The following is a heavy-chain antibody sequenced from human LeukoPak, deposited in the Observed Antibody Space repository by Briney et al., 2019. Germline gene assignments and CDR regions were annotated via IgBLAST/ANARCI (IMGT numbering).Heavy chain of an antibody. J-gene: IGHJ6*02. V-gene: IGHV4-4*07. CDR2: IYTSGST. CDR3: ARGGRYYDFWSGYSHMRYGMDV. D-gene: IGHD3-3*01. Sequence: PSETLSLTCTVSGGSISSYYWSWIRQPAGKGLEWIGRIYTSGSTNYNPSLKSRVTMSVDTSKNQFSLKLSSVTAADTAVYYCARGGRYYDFWSGYSHMRYGMDVWGQGTTVTVSS. CDR1: GGSISSYY.